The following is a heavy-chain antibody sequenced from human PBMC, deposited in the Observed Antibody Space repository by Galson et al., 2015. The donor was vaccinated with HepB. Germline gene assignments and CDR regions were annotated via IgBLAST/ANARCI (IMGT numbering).Heavy chain of an antibody. Sequence: SETLSLTCTVSGGSVSSGSYYWSWIRQPPGKGLEWIGYIYYSGSTNYNPSLKSRVTISVDTSKNQFSLKLSSVTAADTAVYYCARDLGYGDYYHGMDVWGQGTTVTVSS. CDR1: GGSVSSGSYY. J-gene: IGHJ6*02. CDR3: ARDLGYGDYYHGMDV. CDR2: IYYSGST. D-gene: IGHD3-16*01. V-gene: IGHV4-61*01.